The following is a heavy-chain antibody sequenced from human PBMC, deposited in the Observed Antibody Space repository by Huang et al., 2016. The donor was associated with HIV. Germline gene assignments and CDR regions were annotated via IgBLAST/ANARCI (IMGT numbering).Heavy chain of an antibody. CDR2: ISNDGSSR. CDR3: TREYTVAGAFDL. J-gene: IGHJ3*01. CDR1: GFSFANYA. V-gene: IGHV3-30-3*01. Sequence: QVQLVESGGGVVQPGRSLRLSCAASGFSFANYAVHWVRQAPGKRLEWVTFISNDGSSRYYADSVKGRFTSSRDNFKNALYRQMNRLRGDDTAVYYCTREYTVAGAFDLWGQGTMVTVSS. D-gene: IGHD5-12*01.